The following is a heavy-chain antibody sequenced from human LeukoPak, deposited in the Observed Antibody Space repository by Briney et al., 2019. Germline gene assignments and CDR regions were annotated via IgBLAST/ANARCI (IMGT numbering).Heavy chain of an antibody. Sequence: PSETLSLACTVSGDSISNYYWSCIRQPPGGGLKWIGYTNYNGRTNYNPSLNSRVTISVDTSKIQCSLKLSSVTAADTAVYYCARVISSGWSDYWGQGTLVTVSS. CDR1: GDSISNYY. CDR3: ARVISSGWSDY. CDR2: TNYNGRT. J-gene: IGHJ4*02. V-gene: IGHV4-59*01. D-gene: IGHD6-19*01.